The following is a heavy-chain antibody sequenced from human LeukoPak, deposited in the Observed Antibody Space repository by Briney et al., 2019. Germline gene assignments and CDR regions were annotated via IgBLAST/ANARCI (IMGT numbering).Heavy chain of an antibody. CDR2: MNPNSGNT. V-gene: IGHV1-8*01. CDR1: RYTFTSYD. CDR3: ARASIAARRAFDY. D-gene: IGHD6-6*01. J-gene: IGHJ4*02. Sequence: ASVKVSCKASRYTFTSYDINWVRQATGQGLEWMGWMNPNSGNTGYAQKFQGRVTMTRNTSISTAYMELSSLRSEDTAVDYCARASIAARRAFDYWGQGTLVTVSS.